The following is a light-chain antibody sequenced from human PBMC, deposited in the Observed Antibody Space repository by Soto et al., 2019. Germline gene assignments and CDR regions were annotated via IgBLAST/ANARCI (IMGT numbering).Light chain of an antibody. V-gene: IGLV1-44*01. CDR3: AAWDDSLNGAV. J-gene: IGLJ7*01. CDR2: SNN. CDR1: SSNIGSNT. Sequence: QSVLTQPPSASGTPGQRGTISCSGSSSNIGSNTVNWYQQLQGTAPKLLIYSNNQRPSGVPDRFSGSKSGTSASLAISGLQSEDEADYYCAAWDDSLNGAVFGGGTQLTVL.